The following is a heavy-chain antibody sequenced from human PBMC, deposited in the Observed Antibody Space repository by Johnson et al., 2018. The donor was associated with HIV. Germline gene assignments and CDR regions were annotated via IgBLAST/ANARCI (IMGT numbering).Heavy chain of an antibody. V-gene: IGHV3-66*02. CDR1: GFTVSSNS. CDR2: IYGGGST. CDR3: AGRTVTALFDS. Sequence: VQLVESGGGLVQPGGSLRLSCAASGFTVSSNSMSWVRQAPGKGLEWVSVIYGGGSTYYADSVKGRFTISRDNSKNTHFLQMNSRRTEDTAVYYCAGRTVTALFDSWGHGTLVTVSS. D-gene: IGHD4-17*01. J-gene: IGHJ4*03.